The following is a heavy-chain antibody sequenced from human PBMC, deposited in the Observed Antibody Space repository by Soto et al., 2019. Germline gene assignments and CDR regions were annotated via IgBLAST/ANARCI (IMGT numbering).Heavy chain of an antibody. V-gene: IGHV4-34*01. CDR1: GGSFSGYY. J-gene: IGHJ2*01. D-gene: IGHD3-9*01. CDR2: INDRGSI. CDR3: ARESHDILTGPPWVWYFDL. Sequence: QVQLQQWGAGPLRPLETLSLTCGGSGGSFSGYYWAWIRQSPGKGLEWIGEINDRGSINYNPSLKSRVSISVATSKNHYSLNLRSVTAADTAVYSCARESHDILTGPPWVWYFDLWGRGTLVTVSS.